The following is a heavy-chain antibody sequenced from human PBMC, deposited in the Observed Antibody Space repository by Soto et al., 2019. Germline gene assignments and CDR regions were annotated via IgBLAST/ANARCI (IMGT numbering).Heavy chain of an antibody. D-gene: IGHD6-6*01. V-gene: IGHV4-31*03. Sequence: QVQLQESGPGLVKPSQTLSLTYTVSGGSISSGGYFWSWIRQHPGKGLEWIGFIYYSGSTYYNPSLKSRVTISVDTSKNQFSLKLSSVTAADTAVYCCAREGAAPYYYYGMDVWGQGTTVTVSS. CDR2: IYYSGST. J-gene: IGHJ6*02. CDR1: GGSISSGGYF. CDR3: AREGAAPYYYYGMDV.